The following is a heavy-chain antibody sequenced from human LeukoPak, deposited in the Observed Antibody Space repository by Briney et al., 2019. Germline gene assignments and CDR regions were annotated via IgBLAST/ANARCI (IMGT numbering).Heavy chain of an antibody. CDR2: IFYSGNT. CDR1: GASIGSYY. J-gene: IGHJ3*02. CDR3: ARVGVGPYAFDI. D-gene: IGHD1-26*01. V-gene: IGHV4-59*01. Sequence: SETLSLTCTVSGASIGSYYWSWIRQPPGRGLEWIGYIFYSGNTEYNPSLKSRVSISVDTPKNQFSLRLSSVTAADAAVYYCARVGVGPYAFDIWGQGTMVTVSS.